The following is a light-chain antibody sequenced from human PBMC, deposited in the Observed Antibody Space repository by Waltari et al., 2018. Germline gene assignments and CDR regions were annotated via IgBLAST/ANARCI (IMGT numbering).Light chain of an antibody. Sequence: DIVMTQSPLSLPVTPGEPASISCRSSQSLLHSNGYNYLDWYLQKPGQSPQLLISLGSNRASGVPDRFSGSGSDTDFTLKISRVEAEDVGVYYCMQALQTPWTFGQGTKVEIK. CDR3: MQALQTPWT. J-gene: IGKJ1*01. V-gene: IGKV2-28*01. CDR1: QSLLHSNGYNY. CDR2: LGS.